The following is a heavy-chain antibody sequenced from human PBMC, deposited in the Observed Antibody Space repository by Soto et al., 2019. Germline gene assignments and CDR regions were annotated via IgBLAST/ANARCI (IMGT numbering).Heavy chain of an antibody. CDR1: GSTFSSYS. V-gene: IGHV3-21*01. CDR2: ISSSSSYI. CDR3: ARSPLPFYGDCHGGHFQH. Sequence: GGSLRLSCAASGSTFSSYSMNWVRQAPGKGLEWVSSISSSSSYIYYADSVKGRFTISRDNAKNSLYLQMNSLRAEDTAVYYCARSPLPFYGDCHGGHFQHWGQGTLVTVSS. D-gene: IGHD4-17*01. J-gene: IGHJ1*01.